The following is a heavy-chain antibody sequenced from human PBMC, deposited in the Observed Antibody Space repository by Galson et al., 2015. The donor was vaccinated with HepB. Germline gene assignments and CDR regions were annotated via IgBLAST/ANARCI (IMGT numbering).Heavy chain of an antibody. CDR3: ARDPYQVLNYYYYMDV. V-gene: IGHV1-18*01. CDR1: GYTFTSYG. CDR2: ISAYNGNT. Sequence: SVKVSCKASGYTFTSYGISWVRQAPGQGLEWMGWISAYNGNTNYAQKLQGRVTMTTDTSTSTAYMELRSLRSDDTAVYYCARDPYQVLNYYYYMDVWGKGTTVTVSS. D-gene: IGHD2-2*01. J-gene: IGHJ6*03.